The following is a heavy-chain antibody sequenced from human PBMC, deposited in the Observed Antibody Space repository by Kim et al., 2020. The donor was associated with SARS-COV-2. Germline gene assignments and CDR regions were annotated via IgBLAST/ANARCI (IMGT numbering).Heavy chain of an antibody. J-gene: IGHJ6*01. V-gene: IGHV3-7*01. CDR1: GFSFSDYW. CDR3: ARGKVVGAAGDYYHAMDV. Sequence: GGSLRLSCAGSGFSFSDYWMNWVRLAPGKGLEWVANINQDGSEKYYVGSVKGRFIISRDTAKKSLFLHMNSLRLEDTAVYYCARGKVVGAAGDYYHAMDV. D-gene: IGHD6-13*01. CDR2: INQDGSEK.